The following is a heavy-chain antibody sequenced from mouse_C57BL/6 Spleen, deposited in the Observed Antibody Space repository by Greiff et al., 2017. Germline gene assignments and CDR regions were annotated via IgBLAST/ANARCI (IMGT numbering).Heavy chain of an antibody. J-gene: IGHJ3*01. D-gene: IGHD4-1*01. CDR1: GYTFTDYY. CDR3: ARELGEGAWFAY. CDR2: INPNNGGT. Sequence: EVQLQQSGPELVKPGASVKISCKASGYTFTDYYMNWVKQSHGKSLEWIGDINPNNGGTSYNQKFKGKATLTVDKSSSTAYMELRSLTSEDSAVYYCARELGEGAWFAYWGQGTLVTVSA. V-gene: IGHV1-26*01.